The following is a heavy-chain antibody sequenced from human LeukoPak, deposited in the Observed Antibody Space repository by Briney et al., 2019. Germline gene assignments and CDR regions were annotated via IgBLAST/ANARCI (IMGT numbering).Heavy chain of an antibody. J-gene: IGHJ6*03. CDR1: GGSISSGSYY. CDR3: ARGHTYYDFWSGPNYYFYYMDV. V-gene: IGHV4-61*02. Sequence: SETLSLTCTVSGGSISSGSYYWSWIRQPAGKGLEWIGRIYTSGSTNYNPSLKSRVTISVDTSKNQFSLKLSSVTAADTAVYCCARGHTYYDFWSGPNYYFYYMDVWGKGTTVTVSS. CDR2: IYTSGST. D-gene: IGHD3-3*01.